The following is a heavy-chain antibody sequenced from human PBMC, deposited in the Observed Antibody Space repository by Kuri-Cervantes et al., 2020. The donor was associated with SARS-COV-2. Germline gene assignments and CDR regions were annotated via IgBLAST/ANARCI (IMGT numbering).Heavy chain of an antibody. CDR2: IIPILGIA. CDR3: AADMAYCGGDCYSNFYYYYGMDV. V-gene: IGHV1-69*02. J-gene: IGHJ6*02. Sequence: SVKVSCKASGGTFSSYTISWVRQAPGQGLEWMGRIIPILGIANYAQKFQGRVTITADKSTSTAYMELSSLRSEDTAVYYCAADMAYCGGDCYSNFYYYYGMDVWGQGTTVTVSS. CDR1: GGTFSSYT. D-gene: IGHD2-21*02.